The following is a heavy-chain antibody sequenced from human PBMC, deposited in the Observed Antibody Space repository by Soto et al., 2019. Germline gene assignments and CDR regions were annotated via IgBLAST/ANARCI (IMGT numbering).Heavy chain of an antibody. CDR2: ISGSGGST. CDR3: AKDKSPTGIAAEVPFDY. Sequence: PGGSLRLSCAASGFTFSSYAMSWVRQAPGKGLEWVSAISGSGGSTYYADSVKGRFTISRDNSKNTLYLQMNSLRAEDTAVYYCAKDKSPTGIAAEVPFDYWGQGTLVTVSS. D-gene: IGHD6-25*01. J-gene: IGHJ4*02. V-gene: IGHV3-23*01. CDR1: GFTFSSYA.